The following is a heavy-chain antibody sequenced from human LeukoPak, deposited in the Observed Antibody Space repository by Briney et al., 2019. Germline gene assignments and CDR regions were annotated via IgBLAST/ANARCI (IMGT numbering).Heavy chain of an antibody. CDR1: GFIFSSYS. Sequence: GGSLRLSCAAAGFIFSSYSMHWVRQAPGKGLEWVAVISYDGSNKYYADSVKGRFTISRDNSKNTLYLQMNSLRAEDTAVYYCAKDCSSGTFDYWGQGTLVTVSS. V-gene: IGHV3-30*18. D-gene: IGHD6-6*01. CDR3: AKDCSSGTFDY. J-gene: IGHJ4*02. CDR2: ISYDGSNK.